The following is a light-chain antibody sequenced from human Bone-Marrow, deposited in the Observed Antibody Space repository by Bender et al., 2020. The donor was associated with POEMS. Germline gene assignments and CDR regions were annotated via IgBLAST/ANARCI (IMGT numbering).Light chain of an antibody. CDR3: SSYAGNNNYV. CDR2: DVS. CDR1: SSDIGGYNY. Sequence: QSALTQPASVSGSPGQSITISCTGSSSDIGGYNYVSWYQQHPGKAPKLLIYDVSDRPSAVSNRFSGSKSGNTASLTISGLQAEDEADYYCSSYAGNNNYVFGTGTDVTVL. V-gene: IGLV2-14*03. J-gene: IGLJ1*01.